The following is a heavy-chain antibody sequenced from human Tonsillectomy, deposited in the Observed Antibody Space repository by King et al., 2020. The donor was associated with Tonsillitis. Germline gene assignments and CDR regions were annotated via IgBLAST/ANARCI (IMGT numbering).Heavy chain of an antibody. CDR2: INHSEST. CDR3: ARTGAIAVAARDY. CDR1: GGSFSGYY. J-gene: IGHJ4*02. D-gene: IGHD6-19*01. Sequence: QVPLQQWGAGLLKPSETLSLTCTVYGGSFSGYYWSWIRQPPGKGLEWIAEINHSESTNYNPSLESRVTISVDTPKRQISLKLRSVTAADTAVYYCARTGAIAVAARDYWGQGTLVTVSS. V-gene: IGHV4-34*01.